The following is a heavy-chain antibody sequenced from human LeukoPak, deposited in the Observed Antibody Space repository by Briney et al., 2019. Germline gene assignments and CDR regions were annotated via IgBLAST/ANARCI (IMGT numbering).Heavy chain of an antibody. D-gene: IGHD3-22*01. CDR1: GFTFSSYG. CDR2: ISSGSSYI. J-gene: IGHJ4*02. Sequence: PGGSLRLSCAASGFTFSSYGMNWVRQAPGKGLEWVSFISSGSSYIDFADSVKGRFTISRDNAKNSLFLQMDSLRAEDTAVYFCARDGLVSFYEGSGFFSFWGQGALVTVSS. CDR3: ARDGLVSFYEGSGFFSF. V-gene: IGHV3-21*01.